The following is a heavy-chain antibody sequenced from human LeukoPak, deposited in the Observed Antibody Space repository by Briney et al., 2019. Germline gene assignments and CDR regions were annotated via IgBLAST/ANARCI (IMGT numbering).Heavy chain of an antibody. Sequence: ASVKVSCKTSGYTFTGYYMHWVRQAPGQGLEWMGWINPNSGGTNYAQKFQGRVTMTRDTSISTAYMELSRLRSDDTAVYYCARNRYGGNRSFDPWGQGTLVTVSS. D-gene: IGHD4-23*01. J-gene: IGHJ5*02. CDR3: ARNRYGGNRSFDP. V-gene: IGHV1-2*02. CDR2: INPNSGGT. CDR1: GYTFTGYY.